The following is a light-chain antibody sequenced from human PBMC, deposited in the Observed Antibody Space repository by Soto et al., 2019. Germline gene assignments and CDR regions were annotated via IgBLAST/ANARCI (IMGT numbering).Light chain of an antibody. CDR1: QSIGYW. V-gene: IGKV1-5*03. J-gene: IGKJ1*01. CDR3: QQYSRYWT. Sequence: DIQMTQSPSTLSAFVGERVTISCRASQSIGYWLAWYQQKPGEAPVLLIERTSSLQSGVPSRFFGSGSGTAFTLTITSLQPDDFGTYYCQQYSRYWTFGPGTKVEI. CDR2: RTS.